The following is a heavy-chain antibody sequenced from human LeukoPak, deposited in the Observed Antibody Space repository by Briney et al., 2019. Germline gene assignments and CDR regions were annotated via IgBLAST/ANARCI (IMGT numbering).Heavy chain of an antibody. CDR3: ARVHRVTMVRGAHGGYGMDV. J-gene: IGHJ6*02. CDR1: GYTFTGFY. Sequence: ASVKVSCKASGYTFTGFYVHWVRQAPGQGLEWMGWINPNSGGTNYAQKFQGRVTMTRDTSISTAYMELSRLRSDDTAVYYCARVHRVTMVRGAHGGYGMDVWGQGTTVTVSS. V-gene: IGHV1-2*02. D-gene: IGHD3-10*01. CDR2: INPNSGGT.